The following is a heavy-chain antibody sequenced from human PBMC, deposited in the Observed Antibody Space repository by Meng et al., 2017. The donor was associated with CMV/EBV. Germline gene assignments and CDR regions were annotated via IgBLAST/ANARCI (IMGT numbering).Heavy chain of an antibody. CDR2: IYHRGST. J-gene: IGHJ4*02. V-gene: IGHV4-4*02. CDR3: ARVSIFGGATTRSYFDY. CDR1: GGSISSSNW. Sequence: SETLSLTCAVSGGSISSSNWWRWVRQPPGKGLEWILEIYHRGSTKYNPSLKSRVTISVDKSKNQFSLKLSSVTAADTAVYYCARVSIFGGATTRSYFDYWGQGTLVTVSS. D-gene: IGHD3-3*02.